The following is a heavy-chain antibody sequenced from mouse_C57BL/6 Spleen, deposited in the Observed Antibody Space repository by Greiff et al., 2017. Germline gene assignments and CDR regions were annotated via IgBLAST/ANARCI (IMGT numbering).Heavy chain of an antibody. Sequence: EVKLVESGPGLVKPSQSLSLTCSVTGYSITSGYYWNWIRQFPGNKLEWMGYISYDGSNNYNPSLKNRISITRDTSKNQFFLKLNSVTTEDTATYYCAREGTTVVPFYWGQGTLVTVSA. D-gene: IGHD1-1*01. J-gene: IGHJ3*01. V-gene: IGHV3-6*01. CDR2: ISYDGSN. CDR3: AREGTTVVPFY. CDR1: GYSITSGYY.